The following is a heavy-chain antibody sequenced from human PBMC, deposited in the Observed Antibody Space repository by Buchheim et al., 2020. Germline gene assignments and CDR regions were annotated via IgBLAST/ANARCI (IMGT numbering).Heavy chain of an antibody. J-gene: IGHJ4*02. CDR1: GGSISTYY. CDR3: ARGAEQLALDY. Sequence: QVQLQESGPGLVKPSETLSLTCTVSGGSISTYYWSWIRQFPGKGLEWIGFIYYPGSINYNPSLKSRITISVDTSRNQISLKLGSVTAADTAVYYCARGAEQLALDYWGQGIL. V-gene: IGHV4-59*01. D-gene: IGHD6-6*01. CDR2: IYYPGSI.